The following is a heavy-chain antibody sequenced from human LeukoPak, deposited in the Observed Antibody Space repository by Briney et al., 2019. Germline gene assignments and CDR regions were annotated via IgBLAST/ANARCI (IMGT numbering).Heavy chain of an antibody. CDR2: ISGTGGST. D-gene: IGHD2-8*01. CDR3: ARGTKTNNYMDV. Sequence: GGSLRLSCTASGFTFSSYAMSWVRQAPGKGLEWVSVISGTGGSTYHADSVKGRFTISRDNSKNTLYLQMNSLRAEDTAVYYCARGTKTNNYMDVWGKGTTVTVSS. V-gene: IGHV3-23*01. CDR1: GFTFSSYA. J-gene: IGHJ6*03.